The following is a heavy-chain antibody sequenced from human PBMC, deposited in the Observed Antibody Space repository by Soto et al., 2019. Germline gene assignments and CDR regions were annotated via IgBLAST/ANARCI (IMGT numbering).Heavy chain of an antibody. D-gene: IGHD2-21*01. CDR3: AKDWDIVVVSAIRYGMDV. CDR1: GFTFSSYG. V-gene: IGHV3-30*18. CDR2: ISYDGSNK. Sequence: QVQLVESGGGVVQPGRSLRLSCAASGFTFSSYGMHWVRQAPGKGLEWVAVISYDGSNKYYADSVKGRFTISRDNSKTPLCLQMNSLRAEDTAVYYCAKDWDIVVVSAIRYGMDVWGQGTTVTVSS. J-gene: IGHJ6*02.